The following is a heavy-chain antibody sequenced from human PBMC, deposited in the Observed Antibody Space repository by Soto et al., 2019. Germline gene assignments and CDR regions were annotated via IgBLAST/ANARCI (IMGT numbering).Heavy chain of an antibody. CDR2: LGGSNSDT. CDR3: AKDKVDHNSVWDPFDI. D-gene: IGHD2-15*01. J-gene: IGHJ3*02. CDR1: GFTFSDYA. V-gene: IGHV3-23*01. Sequence: EQLLESGGGLVQPGGSLRLSCAASGFTFSDYAMSWVRQAPGKGLEWVSGLGGSNSDTHYAASVEGRFTVSRDNSKSTLFLQRNSLRVEDTAVYYCAKDKVDHNSVWDPFDIWGQGTLVTVSS.